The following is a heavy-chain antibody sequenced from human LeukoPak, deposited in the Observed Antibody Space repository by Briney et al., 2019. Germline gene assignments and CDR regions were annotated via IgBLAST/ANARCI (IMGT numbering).Heavy chain of an antibody. CDR3: ARELRHGHDACDY. V-gene: IGHV3-30*02. Sequence: GGSLRLSCVASGFTFSSYGMHWVCQAPGKGLQWVAFIRNDGSNKYYADSVKGRFTISRDNSKNTLYLQMNSLRAEDTAVYYCARELRHGHDACDYWGQGTLVTVSS. J-gene: IGHJ4*02. CDR1: GFTFSSYG. CDR2: IRNDGSNK. D-gene: IGHD5-12*01.